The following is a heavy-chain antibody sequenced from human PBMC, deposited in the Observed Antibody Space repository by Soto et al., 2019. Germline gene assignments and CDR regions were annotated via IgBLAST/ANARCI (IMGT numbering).Heavy chain of an antibody. CDR2: IYYSGST. J-gene: IGHJ5*02. V-gene: IGHV4-39*01. Sequence: SETLSLTCTVSGGSISSSSYYWGWIRQPPGKGLEWIGSIYYSGSTYYNPSLKSRVTISVDTSKNQFSLKLSSVTAADTAVYYCARHGIAVAGTGEWFAPWGQGTLVTVSS. D-gene: IGHD6-19*01. CDR3: ARHGIAVAGTGEWFAP. CDR1: GGSISSSSYY.